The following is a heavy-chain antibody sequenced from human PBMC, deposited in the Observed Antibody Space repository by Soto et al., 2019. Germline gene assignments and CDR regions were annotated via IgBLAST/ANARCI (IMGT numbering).Heavy chain of an antibody. V-gene: IGHV3-7*05. CDR1: GFTFSSYW. D-gene: IGHD6-13*01. Sequence: EVQLVESGGGLVQPGGSLRLSCAASGFTFSSYWMSWVRQAPGKGLEWVANINQDGSEKFYVDSVKGRFTISRDNAKNSLYLQMNTLRVEDTAVYYCARDGSSSWYSYYYNGMDVWGQGTTVTVSS. CDR3: ARDGSSSWYSYYYNGMDV. J-gene: IGHJ6*02. CDR2: INQDGSEK.